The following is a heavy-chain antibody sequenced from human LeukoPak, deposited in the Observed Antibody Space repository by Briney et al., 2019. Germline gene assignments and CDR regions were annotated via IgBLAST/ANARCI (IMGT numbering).Heavy chain of an antibody. J-gene: IGHJ6*02. V-gene: IGHV1-2*02. CDR3: ARDQVHGDYVVFYYYYGMDV. CDR1: GYTFTGYY. CDR2: INLNSGGT. D-gene: IGHD4-17*01. Sequence: ASVKVSCKASGYTFTGYYMHWVRQAPGQGLEWMGWINLNSGGTNYAQKFQGRVTMTRDTSISTAYMELSRLRSDDTAVYYCARDQVHGDYVVFYYYYGMDVWGQGTTVTVSS.